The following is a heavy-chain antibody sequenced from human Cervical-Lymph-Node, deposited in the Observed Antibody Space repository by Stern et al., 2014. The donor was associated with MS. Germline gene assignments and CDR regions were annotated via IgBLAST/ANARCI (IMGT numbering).Heavy chain of an antibody. J-gene: IGHJ6*02. D-gene: IGHD1-26*01. CDR2: IKSKTDGGTT. CDR3: TTLDRSYPYYYYGMDV. V-gene: IGHV3-15*01. CDR1: GFTFRNAW. Sequence: EVQLEESGGGLVQPGGSLRLSCAASGFTFRNAWMTWIRQAPGKGLEWVGRIKSKTDGGTTDYAAPVKGRFTISRDDSKNTLYLQMNSLKTEDTAVYYCTTLDRSYPYYYYGMDVWGQGTTVTVSS.